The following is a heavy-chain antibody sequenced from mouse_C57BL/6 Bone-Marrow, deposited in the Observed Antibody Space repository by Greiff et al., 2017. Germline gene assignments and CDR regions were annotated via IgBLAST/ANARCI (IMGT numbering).Heavy chain of an antibody. CDR2: IYPGSGST. Sequence: QVQLQQPGAELVKPGASVKMSCKASGYTFTSYWITWVKQRPGQGREWIGDIYPGSGSTNYNEKFKSKATLTVDTSSSTAYMQLSSLTSEDSAVYYCARGGIYYYGPEAYWGQGTLVTVS. D-gene: IGHD1-1*01. CDR1: GYTFTSYW. CDR3: ARGGIYYYGPEAY. V-gene: IGHV1-55*01. J-gene: IGHJ3*01.